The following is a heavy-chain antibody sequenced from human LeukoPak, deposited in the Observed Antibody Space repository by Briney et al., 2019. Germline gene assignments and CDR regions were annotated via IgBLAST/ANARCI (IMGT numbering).Heavy chain of an antibody. CDR1: GGSTSSSGYY. CDR2: IHYSGST. V-gene: IGHV4-39*01. CDR3: ARVRGLYCFDY. D-gene: IGHD2-15*01. J-gene: IGHJ4*02. Sequence: PSETLSLTCTVSGGSTSSSGYYWAWIRQPPGKGLEWIGSIHYSGSTYYNPSLKSRVTISVDTSKNQFSLKLSSVTAADTAVYYCARVRGLYCFDYWGQGTLVTVSS.